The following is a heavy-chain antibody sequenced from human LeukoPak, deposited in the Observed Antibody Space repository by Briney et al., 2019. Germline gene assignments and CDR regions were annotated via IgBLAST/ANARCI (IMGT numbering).Heavy chain of an antibody. V-gene: IGHV5-51*01. CDR1: GYSFTTYR. D-gene: IGHD3-22*01. J-gene: IGHJ4*02. CDR3: ARHLDDSSGYYYRTMYYFDY. CDR2: VSPGDSDT. Sequence: GESLKISCKGSGYSFTTYRIGWVRQMPGKGLEWMGVVSPGDSDTRYSPSFQGQVTTSADKSISTAYLQWSSLKASDTAMYYCARHLDDSSGYYYRTMYYFDYWGQGTLVTVSS.